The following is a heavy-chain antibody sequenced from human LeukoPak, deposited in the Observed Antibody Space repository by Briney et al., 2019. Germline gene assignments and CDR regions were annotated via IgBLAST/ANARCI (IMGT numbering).Heavy chain of an antibody. D-gene: IGHD3-22*01. CDR3: AREGGFSSGYLNNWFDP. V-gene: IGHV4-59*01. J-gene: IGHJ5*02. Sequence: PSETLSLTCTVSGGSISSYYWSWIRQPPGKGPEWIGYIYYSGSTNYNPSLKSRVTMSVDTSKNQFSLKLSSVTAADTAVYYCAREGGFSSGYLNNWFDPWGQGTLVTVSS. CDR1: GGSISSYY. CDR2: IYYSGST.